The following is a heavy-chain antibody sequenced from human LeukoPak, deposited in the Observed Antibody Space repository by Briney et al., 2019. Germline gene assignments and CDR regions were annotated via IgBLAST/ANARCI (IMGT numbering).Heavy chain of an antibody. Sequence: GESLRISCKGSGYSFTSYWISWVRQMPGKGLEWMGRIDPSGSYTNYSPSFQGHVTISADKSISTAYLQWSSLKASDTAMYYCASADYDSSGYYYFDYWGQGTLVTVSS. CDR1: GYSFTSYW. CDR3: ASADYDSSGYYYFDY. J-gene: IGHJ4*02. CDR2: IDPSGSYT. V-gene: IGHV5-10-1*01. D-gene: IGHD3-22*01.